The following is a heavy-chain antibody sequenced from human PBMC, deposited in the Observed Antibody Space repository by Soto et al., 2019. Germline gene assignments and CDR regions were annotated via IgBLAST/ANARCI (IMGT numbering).Heavy chain of an antibody. Sequence: GGSLSLSCAASGFTFSSYSMNWVRQAPGKGLEWVSSISSSSSYIYYADSVKGRFTISRDNAKNSLYLQMNSLRAEDTAVYYCAREERCDDYGEYFDAFDIWGQGTMVTVSS. V-gene: IGHV3-21*01. CDR1: GFTFSSYS. CDR2: ISSSSSYI. J-gene: IGHJ3*02. CDR3: AREERCDDYGEYFDAFDI. D-gene: IGHD4-17*01.